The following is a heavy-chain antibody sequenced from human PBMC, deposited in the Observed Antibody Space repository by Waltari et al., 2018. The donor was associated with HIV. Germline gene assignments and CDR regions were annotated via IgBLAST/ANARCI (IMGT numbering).Heavy chain of an antibody. D-gene: IGHD4-17*01. V-gene: IGHV3-21*06. CDR2: ISRSSDYS. CDR3: TATVTTRGTFDY. J-gene: IGHJ4*02. CDR1: GFTFGRYA. Sequence: EVQLVESGGGLAKPGGSRRLSCAASGFTFGRYAMNWVRQAPGKGLEWIAYISRSSDYSYYADSVKGRFIISRDNAKNSVFLDMNNMRDVDTAVYYCTATVTTRGTFDYWGQGTMVPVS.